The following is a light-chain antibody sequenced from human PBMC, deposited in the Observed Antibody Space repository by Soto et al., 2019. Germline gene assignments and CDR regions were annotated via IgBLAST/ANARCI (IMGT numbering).Light chain of an antibody. CDR2: GAS. Sequence: MSPSSGPLSVAPGERGTLSSRASQSVSSNLAWYQQIPGQAPRLLIYGASTRATGIPDRFSGSGSGTEFTLTISSLEPEDFAVYYCQQYGTSPRTFGQGTKVDIK. CDR3: QQYGTSPRT. V-gene: IGKV3-15*01. CDR1: QSVSSN. J-gene: IGKJ1*01.